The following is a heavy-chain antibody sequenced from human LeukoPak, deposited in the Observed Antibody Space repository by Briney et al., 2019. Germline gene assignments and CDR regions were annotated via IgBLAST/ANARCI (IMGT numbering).Heavy chain of an antibody. Sequence: AGSLSLSCAASGFPFSRYPMSWVRQASGTGLEWVSSISNSGGATYYTDSVKGRFIISRDNSKNTLVLEMNSLRVDDTAEYFCAGLGMGEGIGLWGQGALVIVSS. J-gene: IGHJ4*02. CDR3: AGLGMGEGIGL. CDR1: GFPFSRYP. V-gene: IGHV3-23*01. D-gene: IGHD3-16*01. CDR2: ISNSGGAT.